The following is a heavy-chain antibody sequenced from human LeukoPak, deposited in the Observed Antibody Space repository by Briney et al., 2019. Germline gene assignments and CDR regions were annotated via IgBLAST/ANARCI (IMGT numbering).Heavy chain of an antibody. CDR2: IYYSGST. J-gene: IGHJ3*02. V-gene: IGHV4-31*03. D-gene: IGHD2-2*01. CDR1: GGSISSGGYY. CDR3: ARLYCSSTSCRMGHAFDI. Sequence: SETLSLTCTVSGGSISSGGYYWSWIRQHPGKGLEWIGYIYYSGSTYYNPSLKSRVTISVDTSKNQFSLKLSSVTAADTAVYSCARLYCSSTSCRMGHAFDIWGQGTMVTVSS.